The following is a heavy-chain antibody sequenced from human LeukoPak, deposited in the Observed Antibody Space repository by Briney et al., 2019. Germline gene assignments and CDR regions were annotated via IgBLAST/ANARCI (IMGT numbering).Heavy chain of an antibody. J-gene: IGHJ4*02. CDR3: AKDILRYFDWLSLDY. D-gene: IGHD3-9*01. Sequence: GGSLRLSCAASGFTFSSYGMHWVRQAPGKGLEWVAVISYDGSNKYYADSVKGRFTISRDNSKNTLSLKMNSLRAEDTAVYYCAKDILRYFDWLSLDYWGQGTLVTVSS. CDR1: GFTFSSYG. V-gene: IGHV3-30*18. CDR2: ISYDGSNK.